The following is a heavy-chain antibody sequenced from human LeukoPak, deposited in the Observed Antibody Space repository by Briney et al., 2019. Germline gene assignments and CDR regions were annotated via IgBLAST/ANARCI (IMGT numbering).Heavy chain of an antibody. V-gene: IGHV3-23*01. CDR1: GFTFSSYA. CDR2: ISGSGGST. CDR3: AKVKSIFGVVIIRLGAFDI. Sequence: GGSLRLSCAASGFTFSSYAMSWVRQAPGEGLEWVSAISGSGGSTYYADSVKGRFTISRDNSKNTLYLQMNSLRAEDTAVYYCAKVKSIFGVVIIRLGAFDIWGQGTMVTVSS. D-gene: IGHD3-3*01. J-gene: IGHJ3*02.